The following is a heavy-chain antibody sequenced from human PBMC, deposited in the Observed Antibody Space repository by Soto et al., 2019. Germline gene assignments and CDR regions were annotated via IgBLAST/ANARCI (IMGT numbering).Heavy chain of an antibody. Sequence: RLSCAASGFTFRTYDMHWVRQATGKGLEWVSAIGTAGDTYYPGSVKGRFTISRENAKNSLYLQMNSLRAGDTAVYYCARAIDYDILTGYPAPPDYWGQGTLVTVSS. CDR1: GFTFRTYD. CDR3: ARAIDYDILTGYPAPPDY. V-gene: IGHV3-13*04. D-gene: IGHD3-9*01. CDR2: IGTAGDT. J-gene: IGHJ4*02.